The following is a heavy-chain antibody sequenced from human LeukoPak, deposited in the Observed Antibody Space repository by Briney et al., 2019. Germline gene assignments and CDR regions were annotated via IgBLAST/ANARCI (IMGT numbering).Heavy chain of an antibody. J-gene: IGHJ4*02. V-gene: IGHV1-18*01. CDR1: GYTFTSFG. D-gene: IGHD3-22*01. CDR2: ISAFNGYT. Sequence: ASVKVPCKASGYTFTSFGISWVRQAPGQGLEWMGWISAFNGYTNYAQKLQGRVSMTTDTSTGTAYMELRSLRSDDTAVYYCARAKRYYYDSSGSQSFYFDYWGQGTLVTVSS. CDR3: ARAKRYYYDSSGSQSFYFDY.